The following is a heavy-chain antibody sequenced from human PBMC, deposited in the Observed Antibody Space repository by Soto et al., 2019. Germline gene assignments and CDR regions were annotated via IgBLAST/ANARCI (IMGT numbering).Heavy chain of an antibody. J-gene: IGHJ6*02. Sequence: GALRLSCLASGFTFSDFAMTWVRHVPGRGLEWVASLDGAGGSTYYAESVRGRFSISRDNSQNTLFLQMKRLTVDDTAIYYCAAPRDEYGSGVSWFTYGMDIWGQGTTVTVS. CDR3: AAPRDEYGSGVSWFTYGMDI. D-gene: IGHD3-10*01. CDR1: GFTFSDFA. CDR2: LDGAGGST. V-gene: IGHV3-23*01.